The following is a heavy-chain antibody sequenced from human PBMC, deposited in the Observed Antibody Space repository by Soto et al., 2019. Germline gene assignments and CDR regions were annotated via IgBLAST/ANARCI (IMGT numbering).Heavy chain of an antibody. V-gene: IGHV4-31*03. CDR1: GGSLSSGGYY. CDR3: ARDHIVLRDYYYGMDV. J-gene: IGHJ6*02. D-gene: IGHD2-21*01. CDR2: IYYSGST. Sequence: SETLSLTCTVSGGSLSSGGYYWSWIRQHPGKGLEWIGYIYYSGSTYYNPSLKSRVTISVDTSKNQFSLKLSSVTAADTAVYYCARDHIVLRDYYYGMDVWGQGTTVNVSS.